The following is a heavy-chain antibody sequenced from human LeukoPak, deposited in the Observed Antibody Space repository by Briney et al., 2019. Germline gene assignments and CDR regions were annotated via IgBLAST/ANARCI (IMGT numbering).Heavy chain of an antibody. CDR1: GYTFRNYW. V-gene: IGHV5-51*01. Sequence: GESLKISCKASGYTFRNYWVGWVRQLPGQGLEWMGIIFPGNSETRYSPSFQGQVTISVDMSTNTAYLQWTSLKASDTAMYYCARPYCSSHNCYWGWFDPWGQGTLVTVSS. CDR2: IFPGNSET. J-gene: IGHJ5*02. CDR3: ARPYCSSHNCYWGWFDP. D-gene: IGHD2-2*01.